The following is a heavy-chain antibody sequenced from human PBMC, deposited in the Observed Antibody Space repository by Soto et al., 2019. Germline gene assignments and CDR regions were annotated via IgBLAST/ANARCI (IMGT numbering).Heavy chain of an antibody. CDR1: GFTFSSYG. V-gene: IGHV3-33*06. Sequence: GGSLRLSCAASGFTFSSYGMNWVRQAPGKGLEWVAVIWYDGSNKYYADSVKGRFTISRDNSKNTLYLQMNSLRAEDTAVYYYSKDSYYGSGSPLFDYWGKGTLGTGSS. D-gene: IGHD3-10*01. CDR2: IWYDGSNK. CDR3: SKDSYYGSGSPLFDY. J-gene: IGHJ4*02.